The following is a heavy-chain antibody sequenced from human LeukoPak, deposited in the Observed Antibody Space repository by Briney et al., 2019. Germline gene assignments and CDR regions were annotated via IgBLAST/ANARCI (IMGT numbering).Heavy chain of an antibody. D-gene: IGHD3-3*01. V-gene: IGHV6-1*01. CDR3: ARVPYYDFQADAFDI. CDR1: GDSVSANGAA. J-gene: IGHJ3*02. Sequence: SQTLSLTCAISGDSVSANGAAWNWIRQSPSRGLEWLGRTYYRSKWYNDYAVSVKSRITINPDTSKNQFSLQLNSVTPEDTAVYYCARVPYYDFQADAFDIWGKGQWSPSLQ. CDR2: TYYRSKWYN.